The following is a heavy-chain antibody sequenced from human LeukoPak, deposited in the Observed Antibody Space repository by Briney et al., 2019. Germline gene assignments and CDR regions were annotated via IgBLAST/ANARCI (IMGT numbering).Heavy chain of an antibody. CDR3: ARGDYGDPCLDY. J-gene: IGHJ4*02. V-gene: IGHV4-59*08. Sequence: PSETLSLTCTVSGGSISSYYWSWIRQPPGKGLEWIGYIYYSGSTNYNPSLKSRVTISVDTSKNQFSLKLSSVTAADTAVYYCARGDYGDPCLDYWGQGTLVTVSS. CDR2: IYYSGST. CDR1: GGSISSYY. D-gene: IGHD4-17*01.